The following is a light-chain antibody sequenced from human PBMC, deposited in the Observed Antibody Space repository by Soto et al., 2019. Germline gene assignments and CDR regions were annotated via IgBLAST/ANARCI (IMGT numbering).Light chain of an antibody. V-gene: IGKV1-5*03. CDR1: QIINTW. J-gene: IGKJ3*01. CDR3: QQYETYSGT. CDR2: RAS. Sequence: DIQMTQSPSTLSASVGDRVTITCRASQIINTWLAWYQQKPGKAPKLLIYRASNLVSGVPSRFSGSGSGTEFTLPISSLQPDDFSIYYCQQYETYSGTFVPGTKVDL.